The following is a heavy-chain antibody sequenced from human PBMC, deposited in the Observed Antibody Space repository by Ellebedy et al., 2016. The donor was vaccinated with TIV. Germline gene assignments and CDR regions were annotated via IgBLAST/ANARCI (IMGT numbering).Heavy chain of an antibody. CDR2: IYPYNGDT. D-gene: IGHD6-13*01. CDR3: AALPYISTSSAY. Sequence: ASVKVSCKASRYTFTAYHIHWVRQAPGQGLEWMGWIYPYNGDTNYAQKFQGRVTMTRDTSISTGYMELSGLKSDDTAVYYCAALPYISTSSAYWGQGTLVTVSS. V-gene: IGHV1-2*02. J-gene: IGHJ4*02. CDR1: RYTFTAYH.